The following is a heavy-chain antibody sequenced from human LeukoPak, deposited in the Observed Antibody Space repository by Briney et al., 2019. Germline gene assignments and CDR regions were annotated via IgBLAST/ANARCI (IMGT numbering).Heavy chain of an antibody. CDR1: GFTVSSNY. Sequence: PGGSLRLSCAASGFTVSSNYMNWVRQAPGKGLEWVSLIYDSGSVFYADSVKGRFTISRDDSKNTVYLQINSLRPDDTAVYYCARDGIAVGYVAFDVWGQGTTVTVSS. CDR3: ARDGIAVGYVAFDV. CDR2: IYDSGSV. J-gene: IGHJ3*01. D-gene: IGHD5-12*01. V-gene: IGHV3-66*03.